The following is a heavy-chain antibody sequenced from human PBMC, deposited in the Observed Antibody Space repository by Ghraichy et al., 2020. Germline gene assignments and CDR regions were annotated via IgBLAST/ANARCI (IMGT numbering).Heavy chain of an antibody. CDR2: ISSSSSTI. V-gene: IGHV3-48*04. Sequence: GGSLRLSCAASGFTFSSYSMNWVRQAPGKGLEWVSYISSSSSTIYYADSVKGRFTISRDNAKNSLYLQMNSLRAEDTAVYYCAREIDPYSSGWGPAPYGMDVWGQGTTVTVSS. CDR1: GFTFSSYS. J-gene: IGHJ6*02. D-gene: IGHD6-19*01. CDR3: AREIDPYSSGWGPAPYGMDV.